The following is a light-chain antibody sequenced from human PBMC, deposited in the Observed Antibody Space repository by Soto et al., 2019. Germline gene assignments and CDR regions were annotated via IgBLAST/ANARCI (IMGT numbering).Light chain of an antibody. J-gene: IGLJ2*01. Sequence: QSVLTQPHSASASLGASVTLTCTLSSGYSNYKLDWYQQRPGKGPRFVMRVGTGGIVGSKGDGIPDRFSVLGSGLNRYLTIKNIQEEDESDYHCGADHGSGSNFAVVFGGGTKLTVL. CDR2: VGTGGIVG. CDR1: SGYSNYK. CDR3: GADHGSGSNFAVV. V-gene: IGLV9-49*01.